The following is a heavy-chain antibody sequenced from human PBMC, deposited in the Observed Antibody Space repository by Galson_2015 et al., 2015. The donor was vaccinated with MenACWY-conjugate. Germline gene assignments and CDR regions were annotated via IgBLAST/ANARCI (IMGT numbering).Heavy chain of an antibody. CDR1: GFSVASFA. Sequence: SLRLSCAGSGFSVASFALTWVRQAPGRGLEWVSSLNSAATGTHYADSVKGRFTISRDNSKNTLYLQMNSLRAEGTAVYYCAKGRTVYYHYYGLDVWGQGTTVTVSS. CDR2: LNSAATGT. J-gene: IGHJ6*02. CDR3: AKGRTVYYHYYGLDV. D-gene: IGHD3/OR15-3a*01. V-gene: IGHV3-23*01.